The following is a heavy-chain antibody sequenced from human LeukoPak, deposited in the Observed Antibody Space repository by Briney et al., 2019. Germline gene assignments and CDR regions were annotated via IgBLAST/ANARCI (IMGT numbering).Heavy chain of an antibody. CDR1: GGSFSGYY. CDR2: INHSGST. D-gene: IGHD6-6*01. V-gene: IGHV4-34*01. J-gene: IGHJ4*02. CDR3: ARRIEYSSSSTHDY. Sequence: SETLSLTCAVYGGSFSGYYWSWIRQPPGKGLEWIGEINHSGSTNYNPSLKSRVTTSVDTSKNQFSLKLSSVTAADTAVYYCARRIEYSSSSTHDYWGQGTLVTVSS.